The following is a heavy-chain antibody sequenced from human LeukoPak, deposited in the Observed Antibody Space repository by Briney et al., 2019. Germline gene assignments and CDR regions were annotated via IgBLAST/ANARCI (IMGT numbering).Heavy chain of an antibody. D-gene: IGHD3-3*01. CDR3: ARRLHDFWSGYQLGYYFDY. CDR2: INHSGST. V-gene: IGHV4-34*01. Sequence: SETLSLTCAVYGGSFSGYYWSWIRQPPGKGLEWIGEINHSGSTNYNPSLKSRVTISVDTSKNQFSLKLSSVTAADTAVYYCARRLHDFWSGYQLGYYFDYWGQGTLVTVSS. CDR1: GGSFSGYY. J-gene: IGHJ4*02.